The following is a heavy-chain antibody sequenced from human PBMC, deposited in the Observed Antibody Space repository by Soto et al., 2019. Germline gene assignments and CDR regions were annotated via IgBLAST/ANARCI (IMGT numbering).Heavy chain of an antibody. V-gene: IGHV1-46*04. J-gene: IGHJ4*02. Sequence: QVQLVQSGAEVKGPGTSVTLSCQTSGYTFAHYYIHWVRQAPGQGLEYMGIIDPRTGTSGTSTSPQSVQGRLSITSDASTSTVYMELSNVRSDDTATYYCARLSRITFIVDWGQGTLVTVSS. CDR2: IDPRTGTSGTS. D-gene: IGHD3-16*02. CDR1: GYTFAHYY. CDR3: ARLSRITFIVD.